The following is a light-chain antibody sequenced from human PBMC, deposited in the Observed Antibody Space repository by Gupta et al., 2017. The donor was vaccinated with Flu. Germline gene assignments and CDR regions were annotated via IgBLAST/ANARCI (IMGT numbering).Light chain of an antibody. J-gene: IGKJ2*03. V-gene: IGKV3-11*01. CDR1: QSVSSY. CDR2: DAS. CDR3: QQRSNWPYS. Sequence: EIVLTQSPATLSLYPGERATLSCRASQSVSSYLAWYQQKPGKAPRLLIYDASNRATGIPARFSGSGSGTDFTLTISSLEPEDFAVYYCQQRSNWPYSFGQGTKLEIK.